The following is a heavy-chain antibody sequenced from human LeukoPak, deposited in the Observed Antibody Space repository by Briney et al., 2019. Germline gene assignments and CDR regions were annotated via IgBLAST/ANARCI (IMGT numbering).Heavy chain of an antibody. Sequence: GGSLRLSCAASGFTFSSYAMSWVRQAPGKGLEWVSAISGGGGSTYYADSVKGRFTISRDNSKNTLYLQMNSLRAEDTAVYYCAKVARLSSGWYSGSWFDPWGQGTLVTVSS. CDR2: ISGGGGST. J-gene: IGHJ5*02. CDR1: GFTFSSYA. D-gene: IGHD6-19*01. CDR3: AKVARLSSGWYSGSWFDP. V-gene: IGHV3-23*01.